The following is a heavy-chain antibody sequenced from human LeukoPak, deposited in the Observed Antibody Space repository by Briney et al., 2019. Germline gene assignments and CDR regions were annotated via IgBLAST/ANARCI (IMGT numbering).Heavy chain of an antibody. Sequence: GGSLRLSCAASGFTFDDYAMHWVRQAPGKGLEWVSGISWNSGSIGYADSVKGRFTISRDNAKNSLYLQMNSLRAEDMAVYYCARDGFYISGSYFSYYYMDVWGKGTTVTVSS. D-gene: IGHD1-26*01. CDR1: GFTFDDYA. CDR2: ISWNSGSI. J-gene: IGHJ6*03. CDR3: ARDGFYISGSYFSYYYMDV. V-gene: IGHV3-9*03.